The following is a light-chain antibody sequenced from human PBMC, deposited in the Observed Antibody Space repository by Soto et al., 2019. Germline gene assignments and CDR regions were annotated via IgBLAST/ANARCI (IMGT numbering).Light chain of an antibody. CDR2: AVS. Sequence: QSALTQPASVSGSPGQSITISCTGTSSDVGGYNHVSWYQHSPGKAPKLILFAVSDRPSGVSHRFSGSKSGNTASLTISGLQADDEADYYCCSYTSLSAVVFGGGTKLTVL. CDR1: SSDVGGYNH. V-gene: IGLV2-14*01. J-gene: IGLJ2*01. CDR3: CSYTSLSAVV.